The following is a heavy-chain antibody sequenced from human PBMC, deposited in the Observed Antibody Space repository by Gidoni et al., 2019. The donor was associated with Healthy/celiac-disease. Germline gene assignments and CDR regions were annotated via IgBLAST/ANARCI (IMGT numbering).Heavy chain of an antibody. D-gene: IGHD3-10*01. Sequence: QVQLVESGGGVVQPGRSLRLSCAASGFTFSRYAMHWVRQAPGKGLEWVAVISYDGSNKYYADSVKGRFTISRDNSKNTLYLQMNSLRAEDTAVYYCARDRYYYGSGSYYKGNIQGDYYGMDVWGQGTTVTVSS. J-gene: IGHJ6*02. CDR1: GFTFSRYA. CDR2: ISYDGSNK. CDR3: ARDRYYYGSGSYYKGNIQGDYYGMDV. V-gene: IGHV3-30-3*01.